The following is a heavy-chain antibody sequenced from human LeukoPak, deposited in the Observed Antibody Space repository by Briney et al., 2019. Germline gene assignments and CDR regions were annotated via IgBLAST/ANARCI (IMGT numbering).Heavy chain of an antibody. D-gene: IGHD3-22*01. J-gene: IGHJ4*02. CDR1: GGSISSYY. CDR2: IYTSGST. Sequence: SETLSLTCTVSGGSISSYYWSWIRQPAGKGLEWIGRIYTSGSTYYNPSLNSRVTMSVDTSKNQFSLKLSSVTAADTAVYYCARDAYYYDSSGYYLLDYWGQGTMVTVSS. CDR3: ARDAYYYDSSGYYLLDY. V-gene: IGHV4-4*07.